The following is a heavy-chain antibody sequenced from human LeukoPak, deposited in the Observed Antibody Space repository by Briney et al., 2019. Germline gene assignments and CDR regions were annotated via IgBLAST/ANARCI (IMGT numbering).Heavy chain of an antibody. CDR2: ISGSGGST. D-gene: IGHD3-16*02. CDR1: GSTFSTYA. J-gene: IGHJ4*02. CDR3: AKGVGRMGELSYFDY. V-gene: IGHV3-23*01. Sequence: PGGPLRLSCAASGSTFSTYAMTWVRQAPGKGLEWVSRISGSGGSTYYADSVKGRFTISRDKSKNTLYLQMRSLRAEDTAVYYCAKGVGRMGELSYFDYWGQGTLVTVSS.